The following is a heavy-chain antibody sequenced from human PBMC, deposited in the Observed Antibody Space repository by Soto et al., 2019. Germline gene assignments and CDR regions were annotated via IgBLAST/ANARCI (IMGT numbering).Heavy chain of an antibody. J-gene: IGHJ4*02. CDR2: ISYDGSNK. V-gene: IGHV3-30*18. CDR1: GFTFSSYG. CDR3: AKFVDTAMVPFSL. D-gene: IGHD5-18*01. Sequence: QVQLVESGGGVVQPGRSLRLSCAASGFTFSSYGMHWVRQAPGKGLEWVAVISYDGSNKYYADSVKGRFTISRDNSKNTLYLQMNSLRAEDTAVYYCAKFVDTAMVPFSLWGQGTLVTVSS.